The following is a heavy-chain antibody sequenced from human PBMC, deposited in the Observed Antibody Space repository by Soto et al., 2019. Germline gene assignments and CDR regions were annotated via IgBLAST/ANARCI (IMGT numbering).Heavy chain of an antibody. Sequence: EVQLVESGGGLIQRGGSLRLSCAASGFTFGHYSMNWVRQAPGKGPEWVSYISSDNRTINYADSVKGRFIITRDNATKSLYLQMHSLRDEDAAGYYCAREGWPLLQSGMDVWGQVTTVTVSS. CDR3: AREGWPLLQSGMDV. J-gene: IGHJ6*02. D-gene: IGHD2-15*01. V-gene: IGHV3-48*02. CDR2: ISSDNRTI. CDR1: GFTFGHYS.